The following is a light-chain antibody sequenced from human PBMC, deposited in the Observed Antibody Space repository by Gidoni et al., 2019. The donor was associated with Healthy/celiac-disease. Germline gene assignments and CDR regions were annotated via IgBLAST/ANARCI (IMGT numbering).Light chain of an antibody. CDR3: GTWDSSLSAVV. CDR1: SSNIGNNS. CDR2: DNN. Sequence: SFLTQPPSVSAAPGQKVTISCSGSSSNIGNNSVSWYQQLPGTAPKLLIYDNNKRPSGIPDRFSGSKSGTSATLGITGLQTGDEADYYCGTWDSSLSAVVFGGGTKLTVL. J-gene: IGLJ2*01. V-gene: IGLV1-51*01.